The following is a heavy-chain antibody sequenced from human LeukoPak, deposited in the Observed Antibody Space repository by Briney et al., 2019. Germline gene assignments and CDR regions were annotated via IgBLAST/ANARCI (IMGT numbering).Heavy chain of an antibody. J-gene: IGHJ4*02. D-gene: IGHD3-16*01. CDR2: ITNSGENT. V-gene: IGHV3-23*01. CDR3: AKGRGFRVWDPWDN. CDR1: GFTFSSYW. Sequence: PGGSLRVSCAASGFTFSSYWMHWVRQVPGKGLEWVSGITNSGENTYYADSVRGRFTISRDNSKNTLFLEMNSLRVEDTAVYYCAKGRGFRVWDPWDNWGQGTLITVSS.